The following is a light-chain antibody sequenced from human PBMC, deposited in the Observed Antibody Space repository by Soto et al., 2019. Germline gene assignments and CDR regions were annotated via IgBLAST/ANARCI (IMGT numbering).Light chain of an antibody. V-gene: IGKV2-28*01. CDR3: MQALQTPRT. J-gene: IGKJ2*01. CDR1: QSLLHSSGYNY. Sequence: DIVMTQSPLSLPVTPGEPASISCRSSQSLLHSSGYNYLDWYLQKPGPSPQLLIYMGSNRASGVPDRFSGGGSGTDFTLKISRVEAEDVGVYYCMQALQTPRTFGQGTKLETK. CDR2: MGS.